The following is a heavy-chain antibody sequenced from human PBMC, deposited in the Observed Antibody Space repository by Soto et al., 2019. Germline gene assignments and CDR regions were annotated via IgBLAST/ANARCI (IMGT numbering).Heavy chain of an antibody. J-gene: IGHJ4*02. Sequence: QLVETGGGLIQPGTSLTLSCAASGFSVSRNYMTWVRQAPGKGLEWVSFVYSGGATFYAASVKGRFILSRDDSQNTMYLQMNNLRAEDTAVYYCARDPGRLWGRGTLVTVAS. CDR3: ARDPGRL. V-gene: IGHV3-53*02. CDR1: GFSVSRNY. CDR2: VYSGGAT. D-gene: IGHD3-10*01.